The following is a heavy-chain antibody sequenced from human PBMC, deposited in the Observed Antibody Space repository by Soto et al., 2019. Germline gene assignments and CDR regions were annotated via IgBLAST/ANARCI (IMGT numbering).Heavy chain of an antibody. J-gene: IGHJ6*02. CDR1: GFTFSGYW. Sequence: RLSCAASGFTFSGYWMSWVRQAPGKGLEWVANMRQDGSEKYYVDSVKGRFTISRDNSKNTLYLQMNSLRAEDTAVYYCARDRGFYSNYDYYYGMDVWGQGTTVTVSS. D-gene: IGHD3-3*01. CDR3: ARDRGFYSNYDYYYGMDV. V-gene: IGHV3-7*01. CDR2: MRQDGSEK.